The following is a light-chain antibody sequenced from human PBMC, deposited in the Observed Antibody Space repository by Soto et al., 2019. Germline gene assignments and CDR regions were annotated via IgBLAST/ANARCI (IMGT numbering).Light chain of an antibody. CDR3: QQSFSPLWT. CDR1: QSISNY. V-gene: IGKV1-39*01. J-gene: IGKJ1*01. Sequence: DIQMTQSPSSLSASVGDRVTITCRASQSISNYLNWYQQKPGKAPKLLIYAASSMQSGVPSRFSGRGYETDFTLAISSLQPDDSATYYCQQSFSPLWTFGQGTKVEV. CDR2: AAS.